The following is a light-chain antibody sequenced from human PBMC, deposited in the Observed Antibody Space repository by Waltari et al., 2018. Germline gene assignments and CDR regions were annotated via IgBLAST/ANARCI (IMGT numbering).Light chain of an antibody. CDR1: QTVFYSSTNKNY. J-gene: IGKJ4*01. V-gene: IGKV4-1*01. Sequence: DVVMTQSPDSLAVSLGERATINCKSSQTVFYSSTNKNYLAWYQQNPGQPPKLRFSWASTRESWVPDRFSGSGSGTDFSLTISSLQAEDVAVYYCQQYYYSPIAFGGGTKVEI. CDR3: QQYYYSPIA. CDR2: WAS.